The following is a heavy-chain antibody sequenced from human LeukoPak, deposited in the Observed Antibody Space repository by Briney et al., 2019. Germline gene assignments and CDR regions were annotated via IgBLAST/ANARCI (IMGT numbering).Heavy chain of an antibody. Sequence: PGGSLTLSCAASGLTFSTYGMNWARPPPGKWLEWVSSISDTGSDTHYADSVKGRFTISRVNSKITLFPHMCGLRGEGTVIYYCAKRVPYSSSSVYFDAWGQGALVTVSS. D-gene: IGHD6-6*01. J-gene: IGHJ4*02. V-gene: IGHV3-23*01. CDR3: AKRVPYSSSSVYFDA. CDR1: GLTFSTYG. CDR2: ISDTGSDT.